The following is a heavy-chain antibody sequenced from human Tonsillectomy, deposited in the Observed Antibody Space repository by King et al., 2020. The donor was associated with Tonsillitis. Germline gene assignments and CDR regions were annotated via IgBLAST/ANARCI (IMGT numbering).Heavy chain of an antibody. CDR2: IWYGGSNK. V-gene: IGHV3-33*01. J-gene: IGHJ3*02. D-gene: IGHD4-17*01. Sequence: VQLVESGGGVVQPGRSLRLSCAASGFTVSSYCMHWVRQAPGKGLEWGAVIWYGGSNKYYGESVKGRFTISRDTSKNTLYLQMNSLRAEDTALYYCASTRIDYAAFDIWGQGTMVTVSS. CDR1: GFTVSSYC. CDR3: ASTRIDYAAFDI.